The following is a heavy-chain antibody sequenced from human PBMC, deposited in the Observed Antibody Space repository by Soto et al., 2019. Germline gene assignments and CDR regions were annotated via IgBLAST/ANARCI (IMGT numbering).Heavy chain of an antibody. Sequence: QVQLVQSGAEVKKPGSAVKVSCKASGGTFSSYAISWVRQAPGQGLEWMGGIIPIFGTANYAQKFQGRVTITADESTSTAYMELSSLRSEDTAVYYCAIKLERSLLGYYGMDVWGQGTTVTVSS. CDR1: GGTFSSYA. CDR2: IIPIFGTA. V-gene: IGHV1-69*12. D-gene: IGHD1-1*01. J-gene: IGHJ6*02. CDR3: AIKLERSLLGYYGMDV.